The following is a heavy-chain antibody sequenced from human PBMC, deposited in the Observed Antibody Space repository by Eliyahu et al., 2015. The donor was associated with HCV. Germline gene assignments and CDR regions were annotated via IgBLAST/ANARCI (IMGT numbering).Heavy chain of an antibody. D-gene: IGHD1-26*01. J-gene: IGHJ4*02. CDR3: ARGATHHTWYFDY. CDR2: ISSSSSYI. V-gene: IGHV3-21*01. Sequence: EVQLVESGGGLVKPGGSLRLSCAASGFXFRSXSMNWVRQAPGKGLEWVSSISSSSSYIYYADSVKGRFTISRDNAKNSLYLQMNSLRAEDTAVYYCARGATHHTWYFDYWGQGTLVTVSS. CDR1: GFXFRSXS.